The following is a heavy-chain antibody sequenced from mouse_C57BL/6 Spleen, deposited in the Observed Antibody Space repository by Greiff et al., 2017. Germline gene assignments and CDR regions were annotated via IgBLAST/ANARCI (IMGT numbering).Heavy chain of an antibody. D-gene: IGHD2-3*01. CDR3: ARSPRDGYYEYYAMDY. J-gene: IGHJ4*01. Sequence: QVQLKESGPGLVAPSQSLSITCTVSGFSLTSYAISWVRQPPGKGLEWLGVIWTGGGTNYTSALKSRLSCNKDNTKGQVFLKMNSLQTDDTARYYCARSPRDGYYEYYAMDYWGQGTSVTVSS. CDR1: GFSLTSYA. CDR2: IWTGGGT. V-gene: IGHV2-9-1*01.